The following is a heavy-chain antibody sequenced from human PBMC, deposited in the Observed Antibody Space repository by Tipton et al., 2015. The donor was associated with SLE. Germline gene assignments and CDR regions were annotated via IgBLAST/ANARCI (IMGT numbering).Heavy chain of an antibody. CDR2: INWNGGST. CDR3: ARVVGLVVAATWFDP. D-gene: IGHD2-15*01. Sequence: GSLRLSCAASGFTFDDYGMSWVRQAPGKGLEWVSGINWNGGSTGYADSVTGRFTISRDNAKNSLYLQMNSLRAEDTALYYCARVVGLVVAATWFDPWGQGTLVTVSS. CDR1: GFTFDDYG. V-gene: IGHV3-20*04. J-gene: IGHJ5*02.